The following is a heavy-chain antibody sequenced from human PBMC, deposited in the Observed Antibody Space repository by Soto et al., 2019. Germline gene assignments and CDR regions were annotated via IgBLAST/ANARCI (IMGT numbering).Heavy chain of an antibody. CDR3: ARHNWNYVGY. CDR1: GGSFSGYY. CDR2: INHSGST. Sequence: QVQLQQWGAGLLKPSETLSLTCAVYGGSFSGYYWSWIRQPPGKGLEWIGEINHSGSTNYNPSLKSRVTISVDTSKNQFSLKLSSVTAADTAVYYCARHNWNYVGYWGQGTLVTVSS. D-gene: IGHD1-20*01. J-gene: IGHJ4*02. V-gene: IGHV4-34*01.